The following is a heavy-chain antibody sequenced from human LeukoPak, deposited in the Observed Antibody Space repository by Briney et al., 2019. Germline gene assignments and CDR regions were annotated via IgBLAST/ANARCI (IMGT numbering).Heavy chain of an antibody. Sequence: GASVKVSCKASGYTFTSYDINWVRQATGQGLEWMGWISAYNGNTNYAQKLQGRVTMTTDTSTSTAYMELRSLRSDDTAVYYCARDGQLVFAGYYFDYWGQGTLVTVSS. J-gene: IGHJ4*02. CDR2: ISAYNGNT. CDR1: GYTFTSYD. V-gene: IGHV1-18*01. D-gene: IGHD6-6*01. CDR3: ARDGQLVFAGYYFDY.